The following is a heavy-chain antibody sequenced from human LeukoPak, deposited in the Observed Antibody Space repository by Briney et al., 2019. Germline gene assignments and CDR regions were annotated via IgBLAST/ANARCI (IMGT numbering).Heavy chain of an antibody. D-gene: IGHD4-11*01. CDR3: ARAGQYSNYDDGHYYYYYLDV. V-gene: IGHV4-34*01. Sequence: PSETLSLTCAVYGGSFSGYYWSWIRQPPGKGLEWIGEINHSGSTNYNPSLKSRVTISVDTSKNQFSLQLSSVTAADMAVYYCARAGQYSNYDDGHYYYYYLDVWGKATTITDCS. J-gene: IGHJ6*03. CDR1: GGSFSGYY. CDR2: INHSGST.